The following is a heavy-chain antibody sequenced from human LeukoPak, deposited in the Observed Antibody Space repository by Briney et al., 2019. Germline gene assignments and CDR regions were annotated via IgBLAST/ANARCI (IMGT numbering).Heavy chain of an antibody. J-gene: IGHJ4*02. V-gene: IGHV3-21*04. Sequence: AGGSLRLSCAASGFTFSSYSMNWVRQAPGKGLEWVSSISSSSSYIYYADSVKGRFTISRDNAKNSLYLQMNSLRAEDTAVYYCARPLAYCGGDCYSFWGQGTLVTVSS. D-gene: IGHD2-21*02. CDR3: ARPLAYCGGDCYSF. CDR1: GFTFSSYS. CDR2: ISSSSSYI.